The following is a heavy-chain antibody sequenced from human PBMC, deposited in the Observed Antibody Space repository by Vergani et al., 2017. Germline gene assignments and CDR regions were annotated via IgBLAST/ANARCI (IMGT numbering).Heavy chain of an antibody. CDR3: ARGLQGVVVVAATPDFDY. Sequence: EVQLLESGGGLVQPGGSLRLSCAASGFTFSSYEMNWVRQAPGKGLEWVSYISSSGSTIYYADSVKGRFTISRDNAKNSLYLQMNSLRAEDTAVYYCARGLQGVVVVAATPDFDYWGQGTLVTVSS. D-gene: IGHD2-15*01. V-gene: IGHV3-48*03. CDR2: ISSSGSTI. J-gene: IGHJ4*02. CDR1: GFTFSSYE.